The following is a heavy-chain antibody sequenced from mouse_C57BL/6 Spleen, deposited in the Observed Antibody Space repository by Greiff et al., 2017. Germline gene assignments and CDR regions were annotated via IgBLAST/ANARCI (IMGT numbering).Heavy chain of an antibody. V-gene: IGHV1-69*01. D-gene: IGHD1-1*01. J-gene: IGHJ1*03. CDR3: ARRNYGSSYGGYFDV. CDR2: IDPSDSYT. CDR1: GYTFTSYW. Sequence: QVQLQQPGAELVMPGASVKLSCKASGYTFTSYWMHWVKQRPGQGLEWIGEIDPSDSYTNYNQQFKGKSTLTLDKSSSTAYMQLSSLTSEDSAVYYCARRNYGSSYGGYFDVWGTGTTVTVSS.